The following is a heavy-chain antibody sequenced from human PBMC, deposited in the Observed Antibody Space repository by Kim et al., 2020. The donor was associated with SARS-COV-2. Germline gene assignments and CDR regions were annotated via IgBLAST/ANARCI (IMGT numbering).Heavy chain of an antibody. CDR3: AREATHSRYEEGYLCWFDP. Sequence: ASVKVSCKASGYTFTSYAMHWVRQAPGQRLEWMGWINAGNGNTKYSQKFQGRVTITRDTSASTAYMELSSLRSEDTAVYYCAREATHSRYEEGYLCWFDPWGQGTLVTVSS. CDR2: INAGNGNT. V-gene: IGHV1-3*01. D-gene: IGHD2-15*01. CDR1: GYTFTSYA. J-gene: IGHJ5*02.